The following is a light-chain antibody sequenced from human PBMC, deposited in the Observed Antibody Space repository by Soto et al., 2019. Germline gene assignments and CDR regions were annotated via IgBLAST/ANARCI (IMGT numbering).Light chain of an antibody. CDR1: SSDVGAYNY. CDR3: ISYTHHSTLV. J-gene: IGLJ2*01. V-gene: IGLV2-14*01. CDR2: EVS. Sequence: QSALTQPASVSGSPGQSITISCTGTSSDVGAYNYVSWYQQHPGKAPKLMIYEVSNRPSGVSNRFSGSKSGNTASLTISGLQAEDEADYYCISYTHHSTLVFGGGTKVTVL.